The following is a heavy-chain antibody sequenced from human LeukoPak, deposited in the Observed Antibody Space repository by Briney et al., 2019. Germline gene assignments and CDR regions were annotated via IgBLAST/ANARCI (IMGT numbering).Heavy chain of an antibody. CDR1: GDSISSSRHS. CDR3: VRIYCTSTSCYGDSYYGMDV. D-gene: IGHD2-2*01. J-gene: IGHJ6*02. Sequence: SETLSLTCTVSGDSISSSRHSWGWLRQPPGKGLGWIESISYSGSTYYNPSLKRRVTMYVDTSENQFSLKLSSVTAADSTVYYCVRIYCTSTSCYGDSYYGMDVWGQGTTVTVSS. CDR2: ISYSGST. V-gene: IGHV4-39*01.